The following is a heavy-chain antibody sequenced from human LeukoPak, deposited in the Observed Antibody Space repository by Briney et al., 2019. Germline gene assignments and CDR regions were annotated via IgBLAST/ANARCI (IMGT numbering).Heavy chain of an antibody. J-gene: IGHJ4*02. V-gene: IGHV5-51*01. CDR3: ATSSERGYSYGYYGFFDY. Sequence: KLGASLQISCKGSGYSFTSYWIGWVRRLPGKGLEWMGIIYPGDSDTRYSPSSQGQVTISADKSISTAYLQWSSLKASDTAMYYCATSSERGYSYGYYGFFDYWGQGTLVTVSS. D-gene: IGHD5-18*01. CDR2: IYPGDSDT. CDR1: GYSFTSYW.